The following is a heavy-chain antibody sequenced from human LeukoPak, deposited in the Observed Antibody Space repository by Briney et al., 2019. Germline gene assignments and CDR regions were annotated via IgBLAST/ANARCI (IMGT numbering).Heavy chain of an antibody. V-gene: IGHV3-30*02. D-gene: IGHD2-2*01. CDR2: IWYDGSNK. Sequence: PGGSLRLSCAASGLTFSSYGMHWVRQAPSKGLEWVAVIWYDGSNKYYADSVKGRFTISRDNSKNTLYLQMNSLRAEDTAVYYCAKDQDIVVVPAALEYFQHWGQGTLVTVSS. CDR3: AKDQDIVVVPAALEYFQH. CDR1: GLTFSSYG. J-gene: IGHJ1*01.